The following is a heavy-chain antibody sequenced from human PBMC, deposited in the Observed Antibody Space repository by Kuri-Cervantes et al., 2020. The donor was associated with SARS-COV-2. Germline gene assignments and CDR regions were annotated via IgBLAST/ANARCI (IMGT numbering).Heavy chain of an antibody. D-gene: IGHD6-13*01. Sequence: ETLSLTCTVSGGSISSSSYYWGWIRQPPGKGLGWIGSIYYSGSTYYNPSLKSRVTISVDTSKNQFSLKLSSVTAADTAVYYCARHEYSSSWVDYWGQGTLVTVSS. CDR2: IYYSGST. V-gene: IGHV4-39*01. CDR1: GGSISSSSYY. CDR3: ARHEYSSSWVDY. J-gene: IGHJ4*02.